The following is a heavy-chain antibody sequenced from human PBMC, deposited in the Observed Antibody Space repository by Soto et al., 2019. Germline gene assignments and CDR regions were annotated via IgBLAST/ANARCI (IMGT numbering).Heavy chain of an antibody. Sequence: QVQLQESGPGRVKPSETLSLTCSVSGGSVRTGSYHWSWIRQPPGKGLEWIGFIPNNGSPDYNPSLKRRVVVSIDRSKNQFSLKVNSATAADTAVYFCARIGWGGDSWGQGTLVTVSS. V-gene: IGHV4-61*01. CDR2: IPNNGSP. CDR1: GGSVRTGSYH. CDR3: ARIGWGGDS. D-gene: IGHD7-27*01. J-gene: IGHJ4*02.